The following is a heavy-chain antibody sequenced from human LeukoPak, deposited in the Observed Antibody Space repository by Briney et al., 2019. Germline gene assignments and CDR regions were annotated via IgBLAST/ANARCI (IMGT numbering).Heavy chain of an antibody. D-gene: IGHD3-10*01. CDR2: INHSGST. Sequence: PSETLSLTGGVYGGSVSGYYWSWIRQPPGKGLEWIGEINHSGSTNYNPSLKSRVTISVDTSKNQFSLKWSSVTAADTAVYYCARGGRSEYFGSGSHDYWGQGTLVTVSS. CDR3: ARGGRSEYFGSGSHDY. J-gene: IGHJ4*02. V-gene: IGHV4-34*01. CDR1: GGSVSGYY.